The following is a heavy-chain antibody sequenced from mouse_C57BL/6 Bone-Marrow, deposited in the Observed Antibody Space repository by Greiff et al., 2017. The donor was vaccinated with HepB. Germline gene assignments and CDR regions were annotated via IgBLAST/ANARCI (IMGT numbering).Heavy chain of an antibody. CDR3: ARGGVYSH. CDR1: GYTFTSYG. D-gene: IGHD2-3*01. V-gene: IGHV1-81*01. Sequence: VQLVESGAELARPGASVKLSCKASGYTFTSYGISWVKQRTGQGLEWIGEIYPRSGNTYYYEKFKGKATLTADKSSSTAYMELRSLTSEDSAVYFCARGGVYSHWGQGTTLTVSS. J-gene: IGHJ2*01. CDR2: IYPRSGNT.